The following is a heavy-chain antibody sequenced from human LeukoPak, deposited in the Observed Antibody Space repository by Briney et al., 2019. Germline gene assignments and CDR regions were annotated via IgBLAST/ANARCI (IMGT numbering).Heavy chain of an antibody. CDR3: AVCSGGTCYSFHFDY. D-gene: IGHD2-15*01. V-gene: IGHV3-49*04. J-gene: IGHJ4*02. CDR1: GFTFSSYS. CDR2: IRAKPYGGTT. Sequence: GGSLRLSCAASGFTFSSYSMNWVRQAPGKGLEWVAFIRAKPYGGTTEYAASVRGRFTISRDDSKSIAYLQMNSLKTEDTALYYCAVCSGGTCYSFHFDYWGQGTLVTVSS.